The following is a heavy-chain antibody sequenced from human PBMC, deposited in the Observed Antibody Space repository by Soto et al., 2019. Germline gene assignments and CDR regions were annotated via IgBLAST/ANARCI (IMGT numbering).Heavy chain of an antibody. CDR3: AKGSASLRPYYSDA. J-gene: IGHJ5*02. CDR1: GFTFSNYV. Sequence: EVQVLESGGDSVQPGGSLRLSCAASGFTFSNYVISWVRQAPGKGLEWVTATSGGGDYTYYADSVKGLFNLFRDKSKNTPYLQMNGLRVEETGTYYRAKGSASLRPYYSDAWGQGSLVAVSS. V-gene: IGHV3-23*01. D-gene: IGHD1-26*01. CDR2: TSGGGDYT.